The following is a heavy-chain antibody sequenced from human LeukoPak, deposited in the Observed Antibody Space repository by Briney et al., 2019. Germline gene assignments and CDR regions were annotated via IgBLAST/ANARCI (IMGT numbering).Heavy chain of an antibody. V-gene: IGHV3-48*04. CDR1: GFTFTNYN. J-gene: IGHJ4*02. D-gene: IGHD3-3*02. CDR2: ISSTSDPI. Sequence: GGSLRLSCAASGFTFTNYNMNWVRQAPGKGLEWVSYISSTSDPIYYADSVKGRFTISRDNAKNSLFLQMNSLRAEDTAVYYCARLTASEPLLVSLDYWGQGTLVTVST. CDR3: ARLTASEPLLVSLDY.